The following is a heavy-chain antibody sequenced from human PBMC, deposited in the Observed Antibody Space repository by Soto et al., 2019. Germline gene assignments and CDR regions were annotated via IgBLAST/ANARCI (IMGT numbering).Heavy chain of an antibody. Sequence: SVPFSCKASGGTFPTYGISLVRQAPGQGLEWMGGIVPFFGLSNNAQKFQGRVTISADESTNTAYMELSSLKSDDTAVYYCAITLAARLHYYFFDYWGQGTLVTVSA. CDR1: GGTFPTYG. J-gene: IGHJ4*02. D-gene: IGHD6-6*01. CDR3: AITLAARLHYYFFDY. V-gene: IGHV1-69*13. CDR2: IVPFFGLS.